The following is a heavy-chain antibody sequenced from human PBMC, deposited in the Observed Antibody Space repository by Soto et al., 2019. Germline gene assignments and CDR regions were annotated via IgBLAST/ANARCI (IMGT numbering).Heavy chain of an antibody. V-gene: IGHV5-51*01. CDR2: IYPVDSDT. Sequence: GEALNISCKCSVYNFTNYWRAWVRQMPGKVLEWMGIIYPVDSDTRYSPSFQGQVTISADKSISAAYVQWSSLKASDTAMYYCARQEGATVLFYSGLDVWGQGTTVTVSS. CDR3: ARQEGATVLFYSGLDV. CDR1: VYNFTNYW. D-gene: IGHD1-26*01. J-gene: IGHJ6*02.